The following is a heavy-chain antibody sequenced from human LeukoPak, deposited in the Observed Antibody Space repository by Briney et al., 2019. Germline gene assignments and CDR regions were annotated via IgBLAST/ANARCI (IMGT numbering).Heavy chain of an antibody. CDR3: AKDLNTYRYDSRDLQH. J-gene: IGHJ1*01. D-gene: IGHD3-22*01. CDR2: ISYDGSNK. V-gene: IGHV3-30*18. CDR1: GFSFNTYG. Sequence: PGGSLRLSRAASGFSFNTYGMHWVRQGPGKGLEWVAVISYDGSNKWYADSVKGRFTISRDNSKNTLYLQMNSLRPEDTAVYFCAKDLNTYRYDSRDLQHWGQGILVTVSS.